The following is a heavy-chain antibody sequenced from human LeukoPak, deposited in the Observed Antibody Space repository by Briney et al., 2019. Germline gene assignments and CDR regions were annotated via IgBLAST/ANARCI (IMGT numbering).Heavy chain of an antibody. CDR3: ARGALTGP. D-gene: IGHD1-14*01. CDR1: GGSISSNY. J-gene: IGHJ5*02. CDR2: IHYSGTT. V-gene: IGHV4-59*01. Sequence: SETLSLTCIVSGGSISSNYWSWIRQSPGKGLEWIGHIHYSGTTNYNPSLKSRVTMSLDTSKSQFSLKVRSVTAADTAVYYCARGALTGPWGQGTLVTVSS.